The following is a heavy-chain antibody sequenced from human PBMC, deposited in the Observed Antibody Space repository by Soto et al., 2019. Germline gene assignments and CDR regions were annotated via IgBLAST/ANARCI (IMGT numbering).Heavy chain of an antibody. V-gene: IGHV1-18*01. CDR2: ISAYNGNT. CDR1: GSTFTSYG. J-gene: IGHJ3*02. Sequence: QVQLVQSGAEVKKPGASVKVSCKASGSTFTSYGISWVRQAPGQGREWMGWISAYNGNTNYAQKLQGRVTMTTDTATRTAYMERRSLRSDDTAVYYCARGVVRYFDWLWGPGAFDIWGQGTMVTVSS. D-gene: IGHD3-9*01. CDR3: ARGVVRYFDWLWGPGAFDI.